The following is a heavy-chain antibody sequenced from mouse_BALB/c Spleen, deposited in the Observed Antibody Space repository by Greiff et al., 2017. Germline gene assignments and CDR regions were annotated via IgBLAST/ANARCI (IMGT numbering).Heavy chain of an antibody. J-gene: IGHJ3*01. Sequence: EVQLQQSGAELVKPGASVKLSCTASGFNIKDTYMHWVKQRPEQGLEWIGRIDPANGNTKYDPKFQGKATITADTSSNTAYLQLSSLTSEDTAVYYCARSMITTPFAYWGQGTLVTVSA. V-gene: IGHV14-3*02. CDR3: ARSMITTPFAY. D-gene: IGHD2-4*01. CDR1: GFNIKDTY. CDR2: IDPANGNT.